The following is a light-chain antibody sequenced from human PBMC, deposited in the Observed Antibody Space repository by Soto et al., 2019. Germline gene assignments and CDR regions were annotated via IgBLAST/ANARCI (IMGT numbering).Light chain of an antibody. J-gene: IGKJ2*01. V-gene: IGKV1-39*01. CDR1: QSISVH. CDR3: QQSYITPYP. Sequence: DIQMTQSPSSLSASVGDTVTITCRASQSISVHLHWDQQKGGKVPKLLIYASSNLHSVVPSRFSGSESATDFALTISSLQPEDFATYYCQQSYITPYPVGRDTRLEIK. CDR2: ASS.